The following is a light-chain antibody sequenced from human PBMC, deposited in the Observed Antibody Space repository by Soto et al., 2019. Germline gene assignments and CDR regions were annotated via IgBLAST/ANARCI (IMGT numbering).Light chain of an antibody. V-gene: IGKV1-12*01. CDR3: QQTSAFPRT. Sequence: DIQMTQSPSSVSASVGDRLTITCRASRDISNSLAWYQQTPEKAPKLLLRGASSLHRGVPSRFSGGGAGTEFTLTISSLQPEDFATYYCQQTSAFPRTFGQGTKVDIK. CDR1: RDISNS. CDR2: GAS. J-gene: IGKJ2*01.